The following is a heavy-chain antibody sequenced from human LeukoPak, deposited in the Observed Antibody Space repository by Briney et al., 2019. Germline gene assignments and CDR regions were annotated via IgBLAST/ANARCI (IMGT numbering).Heavy chain of an antibody. V-gene: IGHV3-73*01. Sequence: GGSLRLSCAASGFTFINAWMSWVRQAPGKGLEWVGRIRSKAYSYATAYAASVKGRFTISRDDSKNTAYLQMNSLNTEDTAVYYCTRVVPAVSGMDVWGQGTTVTVSS. CDR2: IRSKAYSYAT. J-gene: IGHJ6*02. CDR3: TRVVPAVSGMDV. D-gene: IGHD2-2*01. CDR1: GFTFINAW.